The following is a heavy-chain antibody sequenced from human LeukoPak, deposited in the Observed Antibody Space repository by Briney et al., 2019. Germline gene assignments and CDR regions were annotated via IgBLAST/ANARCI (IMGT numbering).Heavy chain of an antibody. CDR1: GFTFSSYA. Sequence: GGSLRLSCAASGFTFSSYAMHWVRQAPGKGLEWVAVISYDGSNKYYADSVKGRFTISRDNSKNTLYLQMNSLRAEDTAVYYCARVLHGYSYGQGYFDYWGQGTLVTVSS. J-gene: IGHJ4*02. V-gene: IGHV3-30-3*01. CDR3: ARVLHGYSYGQGYFDY. CDR2: ISYDGSNK. D-gene: IGHD5-18*01.